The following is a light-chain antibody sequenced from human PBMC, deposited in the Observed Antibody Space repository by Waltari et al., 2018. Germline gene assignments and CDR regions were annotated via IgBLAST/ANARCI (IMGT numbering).Light chain of an antibody. V-gene: IGKV3-20*01. Sequence: EIMLTQSPGTLSLSPGERATLSCRASQSISRYLAWYQHKPGQAPRRLIYDASSRATGNPDRFSGSGSGTDFSLTISRLEPEDFAVYYCQKYGSLPATFGQGTKVEIK. CDR3: QKYGSLPAT. J-gene: IGKJ1*01. CDR1: QSISRY. CDR2: DAS.